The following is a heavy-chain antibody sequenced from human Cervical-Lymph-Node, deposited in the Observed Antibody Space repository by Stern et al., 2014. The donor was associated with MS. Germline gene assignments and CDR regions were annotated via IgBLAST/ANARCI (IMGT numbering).Heavy chain of an antibody. CDR3: ARGRDGYKSHFDY. Sequence: VQLEESGPGLVKPSQTLSLTCTVSGGSISSGGYYWSWIRQHPGKGLEWLGYIYYSGSTYYNPSLKSRVTISVDTSKNQFSLKLSSVTAADTSVYYCARGRDGYKSHFDYWGQGTLVTVSS. J-gene: IGHJ4*02. CDR1: GGSISSGGYY. CDR2: IYYSGST. V-gene: IGHV4-31*03. D-gene: IGHD5-24*01.